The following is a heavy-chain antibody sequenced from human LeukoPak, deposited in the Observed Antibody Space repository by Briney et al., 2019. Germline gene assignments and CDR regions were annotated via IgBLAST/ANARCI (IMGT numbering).Heavy chain of an antibody. CDR3: AREAAGDYLPGH. V-gene: IGHV1-69*05. Sequence: SVKVSCKASGGTFSSYAISWVRQAPGQGLEWMGRIIPIFGRANYAQTFQGRVTITTDESTSTTYVELSSLRAEDTAVYYCAREAAGDYLPGHWGQGTLVTVS. J-gene: IGHJ4*02. CDR2: IIPIFGRA. CDR1: GGTFSSYA. D-gene: IGHD4-17*01.